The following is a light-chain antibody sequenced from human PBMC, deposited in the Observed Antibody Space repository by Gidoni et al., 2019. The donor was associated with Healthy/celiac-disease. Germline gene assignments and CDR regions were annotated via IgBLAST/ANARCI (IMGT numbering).Light chain of an antibody. Sequence: EIVLTQSPATLSLSPGERATLSCRASQSVSSYLAWYQQKPGQAPRLLIYDASNRATGIPARFSGSGSGTDFTLTISSLEPEDFAVYYCQRRVFXGXTKVEIK. CDR2: DAS. CDR3: QRRV. J-gene: IGKJ4*01. CDR1: QSVSSY. V-gene: IGKV3-11*01.